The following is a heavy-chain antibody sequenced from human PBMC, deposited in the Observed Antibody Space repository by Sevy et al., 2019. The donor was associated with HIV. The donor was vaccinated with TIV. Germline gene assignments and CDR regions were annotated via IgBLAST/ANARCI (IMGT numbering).Heavy chain of an antibody. CDR2: IKSKTDGGTT. CDR1: GFTFSNAW. D-gene: IGHD2-8*01. CDR3: TTLPPYCTNGVCYVEYYYYGMDV. J-gene: IGHJ6*02. Sequence: GGSLRLSCAASGFTFSNAWMSWVRQAPGKGLEWVGRIKSKTDGGTTDYAAPVKGRFTISRDDSKNTPYLQMNSLKTEGTAVYYCTTLPPYCTNGVCYVEYYYYGMDVWGQGTTVTVSS. V-gene: IGHV3-15*01.